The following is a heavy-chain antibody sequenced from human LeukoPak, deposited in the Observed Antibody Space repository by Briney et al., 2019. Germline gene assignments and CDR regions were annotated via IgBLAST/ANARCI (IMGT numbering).Heavy chain of an antibody. D-gene: IGHD3-16*01. CDR2: IYTSGST. CDR3: ARGSLAYYYYSMDV. Sequence: PSETLSLTCTVSGGSISSYYWSWIRQPAGKGLEWIGRIYTSGSTNYNPSLKSRVTISVDTSKNQFSLKLSSVTAADTAVYYCARGSLAYYYYSMDVWGKGTTVTVSS. CDR1: GGSISSYY. V-gene: IGHV4-4*07. J-gene: IGHJ6*03.